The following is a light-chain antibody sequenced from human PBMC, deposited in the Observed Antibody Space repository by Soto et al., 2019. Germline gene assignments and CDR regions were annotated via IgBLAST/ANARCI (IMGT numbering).Light chain of an antibody. CDR2: GAS. J-gene: IGKJ1*01. CDR1: QSVSSSY. CDR3: QQYGSSSWT. V-gene: IGKV3-20*01. Sequence: IVLTQSPGTLSLSPGERATLSCRASQSVSSSYLAWYQQKPGQAPRLLIYGASSSATGIPDRFSGSGSGTDFTLTISRLEPEDFAVYYCQQYGSSSWTFGQGTKVEIK.